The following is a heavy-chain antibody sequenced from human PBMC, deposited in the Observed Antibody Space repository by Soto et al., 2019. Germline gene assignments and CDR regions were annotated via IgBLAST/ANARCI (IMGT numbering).Heavy chain of an antibody. CDR3: ARGDIAMAFDY. V-gene: IGHV4-34*01. CDR2: INHSGST. J-gene: IGHJ4*02. CDR1: GGSFSGYY. D-gene: IGHD5-18*01. Sequence: SETLSLTCAVYGGSFSGYYWSWIRQPPGKGLEWIGEINHSGSTNYNPSLKSRVTISVDTSKNQFSLKLSSVTAADTAVYYCARGDIAMAFDYWGQGTLVT.